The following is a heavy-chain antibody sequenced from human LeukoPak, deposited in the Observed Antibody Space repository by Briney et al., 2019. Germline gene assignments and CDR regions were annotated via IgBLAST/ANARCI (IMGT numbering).Heavy chain of an antibody. V-gene: IGHV1-2*02. CDR3: ARVVPAATNYYYYMDV. Sequence: ASVKVSCKASGYTFTGYYMHWVRQAPGQGLEWMGWINPNNGDTHYAQKFQGTVTMTRDTSISTAYMELSRLRSDDTAVYYCARVVPAATNYYYYMDVWGKGTTVTISS. CDR1: GYTFTGYY. CDR2: INPNNGDT. J-gene: IGHJ6*03. D-gene: IGHD2-2*01.